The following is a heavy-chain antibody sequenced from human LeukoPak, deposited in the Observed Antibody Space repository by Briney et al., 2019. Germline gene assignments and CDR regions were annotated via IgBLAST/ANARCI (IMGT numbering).Heavy chain of an antibody. CDR2: IDKSGTYI. CDR1: GFTFRDYT. D-gene: IGHD2-15*01. J-gene: IGHJ4*02. CDR3: AREVLIVVEPAANTVDY. Sequence: GGSLRLSCAASGFTFRDYTMNWVRQAPGKGLEWVSAIDKSGTYIKYADSVKGRFTVSRNNAKNSVFLQMNSLRVEDTAVYFCAREVLIVVEPAANTVDYWGQGTRVTVSS. V-gene: IGHV3-21*01.